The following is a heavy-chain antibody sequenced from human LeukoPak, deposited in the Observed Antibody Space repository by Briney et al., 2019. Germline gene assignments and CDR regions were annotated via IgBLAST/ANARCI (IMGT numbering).Heavy chain of an antibody. CDR1: GFTFSDNW. D-gene: IGHD3-3*01. CDR2: IDREGGST. CDR3: AGGSYGFY. J-gene: IGHJ4*02. V-gene: IGHV3-74*01. Sequence: GPSLRLSCALSGFTFSDNWMNWVRHTAGKGLEWLSRIDREGGSTGYANSVKGRFTISRDNSNNTLYLEMTSLRAEDTAVYYCAGGSYGFYWGEGTQVTVSS.